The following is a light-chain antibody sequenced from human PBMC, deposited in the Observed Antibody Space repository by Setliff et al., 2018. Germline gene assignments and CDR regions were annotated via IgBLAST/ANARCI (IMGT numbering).Light chain of an antibody. Sequence: QSVLTQPASATGSPGQSITISCTGTSSDVGGYNSVAWCQQHPGKAPKVLIYDVSKRPSGASNRFSGSKSGNTASLTISGLQAEDEADYYCSSFTNTITYVFGTGTKVTVL. CDR2: DVS. J-gene: IGLJ1*01. V-gene: IGLV2-14*01. CDR1: SSDVGGYNS. CDR3: SSFTNTITYV.